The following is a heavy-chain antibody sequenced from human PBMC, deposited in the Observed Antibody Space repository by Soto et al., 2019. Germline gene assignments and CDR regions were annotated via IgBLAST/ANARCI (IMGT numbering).Heavy chain of an antibody. V-gene: IGHV4-30-2*01. J-gene: IGHJ3*02. D-gene: IGHD1-1*01. CDR2: IYHSGSI. CDR3: ARSRRVLDDVDI. CDR1: GATVNTDHYS. Sequence: TGAVSGATVNTDHYSWAWFRQPPGEVLEWIGYIYHSGSIYYNPSLTSRVAISKDTSSNQFSLKLTSVTADDTAVYFRARSRRVLDDVDIWGPGTTVT.